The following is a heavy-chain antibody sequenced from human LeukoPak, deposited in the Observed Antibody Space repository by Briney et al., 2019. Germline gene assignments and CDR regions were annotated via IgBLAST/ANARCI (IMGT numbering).Heavy chain of an antibody. CDR3: ASVVVIAYPEYFQH. V-gene: IGHV4-59*08. D-gene: IGHD2-21*01. J-gene: IGHJ1*01. CDR1: GGSISSYY. Sequence: SETLSLTCTVSGGSISSYYWSWIRQPPGKGLEWIGYIYYSGSTNYNPSLKSRATISEDTSKNQFSLKLSSVTAADTAVYYCASVVVIAYPEYFQHWGQGTLVTVSS. CDR2: IYYSGST.